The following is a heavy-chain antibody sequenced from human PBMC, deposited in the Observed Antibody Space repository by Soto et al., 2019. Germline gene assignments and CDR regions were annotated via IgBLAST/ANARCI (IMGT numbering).Heavy chain of an antibody. CDR3: ASITIFGVVIGPHYYYGIDV. Sequence: ASVKVSCKASGGTFSSYAISWVRQAPGQGLEWMGGIIPIFGTANYAQKFQGRVTITADESTSTAYMELSSLRSEDTAVYYCASITIFGVVIGPHYYYGIDVWGQGPTVPAPS. V-gene: IGHV1-69*13. D-gene: IGHD3-3*01. J-gene: IGHJ6*02. CDR1: GGTFSSYA. CDR2: IIPIFGTA.